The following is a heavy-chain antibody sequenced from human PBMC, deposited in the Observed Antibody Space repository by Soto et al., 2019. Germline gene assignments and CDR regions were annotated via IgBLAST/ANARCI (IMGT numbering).Heavy chain of an antibody. V-gene: IGHV4-31*03. J-gene: IGHJ6*02. CDR2: IYYSGST. CDR1: GGSISSGGYY. CDR3: ARGFIGGWYATNYYYYGMDV. Sequence: QVQLQESGPGLVKPSQTLSLTCTVSGGSISSGGYYWSWIRQHPGKGLEWIGYIYYSGSTYYNPSLMSRVTISVDTSKNQFSLKLSSVTAADTAVYYCARGFIGGWYATNYYYYGMDVWGQGTTVTVSS. D-gene: IGHD6-19*01.